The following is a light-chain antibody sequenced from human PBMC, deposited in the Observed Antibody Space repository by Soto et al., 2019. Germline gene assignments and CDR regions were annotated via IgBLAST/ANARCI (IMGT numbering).Light chain of an antibody. Sequence: QSALTQPASVSGSPGQSITISCTGASSDVGSYNRVSCYHQHPGKAPKLMIYEVSKRPSGGSNRLSGSKSGNSATLTISWLQADDEADYYFCSYAGSSTSVVCGVGTQVTVL. CDR2: EVS. CDR3: CSYAGSSTSVV. J-gene: IGLJ2*01. CDR1: SSDVGSYNR. V-gene: IGLV2-23*02.